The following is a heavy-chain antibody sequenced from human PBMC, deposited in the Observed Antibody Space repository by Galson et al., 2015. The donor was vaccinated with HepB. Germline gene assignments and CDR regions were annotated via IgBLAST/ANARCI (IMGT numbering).Heavy chain of an antibody. Sequence: SLRLSCAASGFTFSIYSMNWVRQAPGKGLEWVSYISRSSSTIYYADSVRGRFTISRDDAKNSLYLQMNRLRAEDTAVYYCARLNSGWYVGVWGQGTTVTVSS. J-gene: IGHJ6*02. CDR3: ARLNSGWYVGV. CDR2: ISRSSSTI. CDR1: GFTFSIYS. V-gene: IGHV3-48*04. D-gene: IGHD6-19*01.